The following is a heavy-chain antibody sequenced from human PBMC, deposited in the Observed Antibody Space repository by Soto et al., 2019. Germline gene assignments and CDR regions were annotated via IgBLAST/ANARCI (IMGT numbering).Heavy chain of an antibody. D-gene: IGHD1-26*01. CDR1: GYTFTSYG. V-gene: IGHV1-18*01. CDR3: ARDLGGSYYAPVDY. J-gene: IGHJ4*02. Sequence: QVQLVQSGAEVKKPGASVKVSCKSSGYTFTSYGISWVRQAPGRGLEWMGWISAYNGNTKYAQKLQGRVTTTTDTSTSTAYMELRSLRSDDTAVYYCARDLGGSYYAPVDYWGQGTLVTVSS. CDR2: ISAYNGNT.